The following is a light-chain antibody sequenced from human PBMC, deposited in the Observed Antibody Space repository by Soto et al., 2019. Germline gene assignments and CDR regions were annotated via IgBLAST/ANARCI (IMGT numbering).Light chain of an antibody. V-gene: IGLV1-51*01. CDR1: SSNIGNNY. CDR3: GTWDSSLSGGGV. CDR2: DNN. Sequence: QSVLTQPPSVSAAPGQTVTISCSGSSSNIGNNYVSWYQQLPGTAPKLLIYDNNKRPSGIPDRFSGSKSGTSATLGITGLQTRDEADYYCGTWDSSLSGGGVFGGGTKVTVL. J-gene: IGLJ2*01.